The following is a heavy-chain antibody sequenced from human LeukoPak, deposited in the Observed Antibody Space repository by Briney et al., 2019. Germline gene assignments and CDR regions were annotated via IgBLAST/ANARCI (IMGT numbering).Heavy chain of an antibody. Sequence: SVKVSCKASVFTFTSSAMQWVRQARGQRLEWIGWIVVGSGNTNYAQKFQGRVTITRDMSTSTVYMELSSLRSEDTAVYYCAAGPPLAATPFDYWGQGTLVTVSS. V-gene: IGHV1-58*02. CDR2: IVVGSGNT. CDR3: AAGPPLAATPFDY. J-gene: IGHJ4*02. D-gene: IGHD2-2*01. CDR1: VFTFTSSA.